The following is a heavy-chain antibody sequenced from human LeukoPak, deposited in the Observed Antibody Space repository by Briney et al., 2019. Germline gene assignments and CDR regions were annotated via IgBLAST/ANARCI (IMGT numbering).Heavy chain of an antibody. V-gene: IGHV4-38-2*01. CDR3: ARHGSGAYFDP. CDR1: GYFISSGYY. D-gene: IGHD1-26*01. J-gene: IGHJ5*02. CDR2: IYHSGST. Sequence: SETLSLTCAVSGYFISSGYYWGWIRQPPGKGLEWIGSIYHSGSTYYNPSLKSRVTISVDTSKNQFSLKVSSVTAADTAVYYCARHGSGAYFDPWGQGTLVTVSS.